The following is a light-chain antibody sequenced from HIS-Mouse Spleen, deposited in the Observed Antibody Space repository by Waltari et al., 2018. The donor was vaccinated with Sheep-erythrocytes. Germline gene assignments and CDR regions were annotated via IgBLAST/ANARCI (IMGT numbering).Light chain of an antibody. CDR3: QAWDSSTVV. CDR2: QDS. CDR1: KLGDKY. V-gene: IGLV3-1*01. J-gene: IGLJ2*01. Sequence: SYELTQPPSVSVSPGQTASITCSGDKLGDKYACWYHQKPGQSPVLVIYQDSKRPSGIPERLSGSNYGNTATLTISGTQAMDEADYYCQAWDSSTVVFGGGTKLTVL.